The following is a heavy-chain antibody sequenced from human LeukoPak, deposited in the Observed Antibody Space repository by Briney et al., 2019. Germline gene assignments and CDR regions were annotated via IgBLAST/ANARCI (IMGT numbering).Heavy chain of an antibody. J-gene: IGHJ4*02. Sequence: GGSLRLSCAASGFTFSNYATTWVRQAPGKGLEWVSAISDSGGKTSYADSVKGRFTISRDNSKNTLYLQMNSLRAEDTAVYYCATTRVWGNYRYFDYWGQGTLVTVSS. CDR3: ATTRVWGNYRYFDY. CDR2: ISDSGGKT. D-gene: IGHD3-16*02. V-gene: IGHV3-23*01. CDR1: GFTFSNYA.